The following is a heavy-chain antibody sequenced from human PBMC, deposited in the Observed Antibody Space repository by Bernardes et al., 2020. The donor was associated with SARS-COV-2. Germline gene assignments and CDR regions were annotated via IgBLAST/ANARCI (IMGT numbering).Heavy chain of an antibody. D-gene: IGHD3-22*01. J-gene: IGHJ4*02. V-gene: IGHV3-7*01. CDR3: ARVRRNLVVMSSYYFDY. Sequence: GGSLRLSCAASGFTFSTYWMTWVRQAPGKGLEWVANIKKDGSEKYYVDSVKGRFTISRDNAKNSLFLQMNSLRVEDTALYYCARVRRNLVVMSSYYFDYWGQGTLVTVSS. CDR1: GFTFSTYW. CDR2: IKKDGSEK.